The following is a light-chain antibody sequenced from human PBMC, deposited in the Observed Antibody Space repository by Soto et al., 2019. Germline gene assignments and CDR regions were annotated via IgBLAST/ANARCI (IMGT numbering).Light chain of an antibody. CDR2: KAS. J-gene: IGKJ3*01. Sequence: DIQMTQSPSTLSASVEDRVILTCRASQSIGNWLAWYQQKPGKAPKLLIYKASSLESGVPTRFSGSGSGTDFTLTISSLQPEDFATYYCQQYNSYVFGPGTKVIS. V-gene: IGKV1-5*03. CDR3: QQYNSYV. CDR1: QSIGNW.